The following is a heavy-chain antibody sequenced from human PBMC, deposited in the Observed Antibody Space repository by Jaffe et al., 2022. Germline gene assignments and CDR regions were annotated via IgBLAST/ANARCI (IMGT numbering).Heavy chain of an antibody. J-gene: IGHJ3*02. CDR3: ARGGGFQEVRPHYCSGGSCYSGDAFDI. V-gene: IGHV1-69*01. CDR1: GGTFSSYA. D-gene: IGHD2-15*01. CDR2: IIPIFGTA. Sequence: QVQLVQSGAEVKKPGSSVKVSCKASGGTFSSYAISWVRQAPGQGLEWMGGIIPIFGTANYAQKFQGRVTITADESTSTAYMELSSLRSEDTAVYYCARGGGFQEVRPHYCSGGSCYSGDAFDIWGQGTMVTVSS.